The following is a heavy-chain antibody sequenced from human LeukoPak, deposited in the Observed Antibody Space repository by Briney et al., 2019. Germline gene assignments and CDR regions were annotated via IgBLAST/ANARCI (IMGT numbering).Heavy chain of an antibody. D-gene: IGHD5-18*01. J-gene: IGHJ4*02. CDR1: GFTFSSYG. V-gene: IGHV3-23*01. Sequence: PGGSLRLSCAASGFTFSSYGMSWVRQAPGKGLEWVSAISGSGGSTYYADSVKGRFTISRDNSKNTLYLQMNSLRAEDTAVYYCAKAGGYSYGWEENFDYWGQGTLVTVSS. CDR2: ISGSGGST. CDR3: AKAGGYSYGWEENFDY.